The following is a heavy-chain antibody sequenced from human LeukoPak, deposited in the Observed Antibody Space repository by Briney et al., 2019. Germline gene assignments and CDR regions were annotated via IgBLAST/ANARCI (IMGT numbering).Heavy chain of an antibody. Sequence: SETLSLTCTVSGGSISSYYWSWIRQPPGKGLEWIGYIYYSGSTNYNPSLKSRVTISVDTSKNQFSLKLSSVTAADTAVYYCARCITMVRGVITYDAFDIWGQGTMVTVSS. J-gene: IGHJ3*02. CDR2: IYYSGST. CDR3: ARCITMVRGVITYDAFDI. CDR1: GGSISSYY. V-gene: IGHV4-59*01. D-gene: IGHD3-10*01.